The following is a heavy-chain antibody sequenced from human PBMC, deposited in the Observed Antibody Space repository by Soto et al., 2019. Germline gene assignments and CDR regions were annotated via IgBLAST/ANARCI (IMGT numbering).Heavy chain of an antibody. J-gene: IGHJ6*02. Sequence: PGGSLRLSCAASGFTFSNAWMSWVRQAPGKGLEWVGRIKSKTDGGTTDYAAPVKGRFTISRDDSKNTLYLQMNSLKAEDTAVYYCTTCLAAGIYYYYGMDVWGQGTTVTVSS. D-gene: IGHD6-13*01. CDR3: TTCLAAGIYYYYGMDV. V-gene: IGHV3-15*01. CDR1: GFTFSNAW. CDR2: IKSKTDGGTT.